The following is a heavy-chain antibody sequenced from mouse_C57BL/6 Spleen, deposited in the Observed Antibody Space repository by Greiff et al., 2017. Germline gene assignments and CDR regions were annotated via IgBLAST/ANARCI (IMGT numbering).Heavy chain of an antibody. Sequence: QVQLQQPGAELVMPGASVKLSCKASGYTFTSYWMHWVKQRPGQGLEWIGEIDPAASYTNYNQKFKGKSTLTVDKSSNTAYMQLSSLTSEDSAVEYCARDTGSTRYFDVWGTGTTVTVSS. CDR3: ARDTGSTRYFDV. J-gene: IGHJ1*03. V-gene: IGHV1-69*01. D-gene: IGHD1-1*01. CDR1: GYTFTSYW. CDR2: IDPAASYT.